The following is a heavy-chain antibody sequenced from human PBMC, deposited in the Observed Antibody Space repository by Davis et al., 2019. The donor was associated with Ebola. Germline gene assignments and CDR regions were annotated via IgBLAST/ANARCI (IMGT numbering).Heavy chain of an antibody. V-gene: IGHV1-69*13. Sequence: SVKVSCKASGGTFSSYAISWVRQAPGQGLEWMGGIIPIFGKANYAQKFQGRVTITADESTSTAYMELHNLRPDDTAVYYCARGIGDSGSYSDDAFDIWGQGTMVTVSS. J-gene: IGHJ3*02. D-gene: IGHD1-26*01. CDR3: ARGIGDSGSYSDDAFDI. CDR2: IIPIFGKA. CDR1: GGTFSSYA.